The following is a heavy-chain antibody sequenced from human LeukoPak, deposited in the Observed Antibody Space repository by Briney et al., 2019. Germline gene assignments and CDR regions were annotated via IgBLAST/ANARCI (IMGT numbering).Heavy chain of an antibody. CDR1: GYTFTGYY. CDR3: ARDGHGGNSFDF. J-gene: IGHJ4*02. Sequence: ASVKVSCQASGYTFTGYYMLWVRQAPGHGVEWTGWIIANSGGTDYAQKFQARVTMTRDTSISTAYMELRRLRSDDTAVYYCARDGHGGNSFDFWGQGSLVTVSS. CDR2: IIANSGGT. D-gene: IGHD4-23*01. V-gene: IGHV1-2*02.